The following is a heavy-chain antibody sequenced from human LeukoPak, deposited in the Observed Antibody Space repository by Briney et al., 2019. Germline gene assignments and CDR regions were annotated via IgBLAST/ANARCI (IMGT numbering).Heavy chain of an antibody. CDR1: GFSFARSE. CDR2: SSM. CDR3: ARAGDKGTANWYFDL. Sequence: GGSLRLSCAAAGFSFARSEMNWVRQAPGKGMEWISSSSMYYADSVKGRFTISRENAKQTLYLQMNTLRPEDTAVYYCARAGDKGTANWYFDLWGRGTLVTVSS. J-gene: IGHJ2*01. V-gene: IGHV3-48*03. D-gene: IGHD2-21*01.